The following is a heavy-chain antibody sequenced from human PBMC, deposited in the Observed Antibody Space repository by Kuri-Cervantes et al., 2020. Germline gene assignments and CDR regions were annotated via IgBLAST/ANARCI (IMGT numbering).Heavy chain of an antibody. CDR1: GFTFSSYS. CDR3: ERDPPAWLQRGRCFDY. D-gene: IGHD5-24*01. V-gene: IGHV3-48*01. CDR2: ISSSGSTI. Sequence: GGSLRLSCAASGFTFSSYSMNWVRQAPGKGLEWVSYISSSGSTIYYADSVKGRFTISRDNAKNSLYLQMNSLRAEDTAVYYCERDPPAWLQRGRCFDYWGQGTLVTVSS. J-gene: IGHJ4*02.